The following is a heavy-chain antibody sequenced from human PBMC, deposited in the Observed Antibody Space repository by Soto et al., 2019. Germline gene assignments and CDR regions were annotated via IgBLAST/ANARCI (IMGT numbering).Heavy chain of an antibody. Sequence: GASVKVSCKASGYTFTGYYMHWVRQAPGQGLEWMGWINPNSGGTNYAQKFQGRVTMTRDTSISTAYMELSRLRSDDTAVYYCARDPLVVVMVYAPSANWFDPRGQGTLVTVSS. J-gene: IGHJ5*02. CDR3: ARDPLVVVMVYAPSANWFDP. V-gene: IGHV1-2*02. CDR1: GYTFTGYY. CDR2: INPNSGGT. D-gene: IGHD2-8*01.